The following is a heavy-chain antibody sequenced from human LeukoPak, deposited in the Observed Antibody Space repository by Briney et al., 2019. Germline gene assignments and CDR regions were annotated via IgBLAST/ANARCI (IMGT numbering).Heavy chain of an antibody. Sequence: PGGSLRLACAASGLTFSSYWMHWVRQGPGKGLVWVSRINSDGSSISYAASVKGRLTISRDNAKNTLYLQMNSLRAEDTAVYYCAGEPGSHAGAVPAYWGQGTLVTVSS. D-gene: IGHD1-26*01. V-gene: IGHV3-74*01. J-gene: IGHJ4*02. CDR1: GLTFSSYW. CDR3: AGEPGSHAGAVPAY. CDR2: INSDGSSI.